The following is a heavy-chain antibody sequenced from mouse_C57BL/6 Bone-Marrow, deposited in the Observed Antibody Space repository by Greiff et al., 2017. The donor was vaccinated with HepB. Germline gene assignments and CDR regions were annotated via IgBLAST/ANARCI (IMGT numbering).Heavy chain of an antibody. CDR2: IYPGSGNT. J-gene: IGHJ3*01. CDR1: GYTFTDYY. V-gene: IGHV1-76*01. CDR3: ARNGGSSGYWFAY. D-gene: IGHD3-2*02. Sequence: QVQLQQSGAELVRPGASVKLSCKASGYTFTDYYINWVKQRPGQGLEWIARIYPGSGNTYYNEKFKGKATLTAEKSSSTAYMQLSSLTSEDSAVYFCARNGGSSGYWFAYWGQGTLVTVSA.